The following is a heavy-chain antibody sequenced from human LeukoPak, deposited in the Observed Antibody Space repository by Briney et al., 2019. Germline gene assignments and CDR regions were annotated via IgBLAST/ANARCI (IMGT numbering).Heavy chain of an antibody. J-gene: IGHJ6*04. CDR3: AKDPSYYYGSGTLDV. D-gene: IGHD3-10*01. CDR2: ISWNSGSI. V-gene: IGHV3-9*01. Sequence: GGSLRLSCAASGFTFDDYAMHWVRQAPGKGLEWVSGISWNSGSIGYADSVKGRFTISRDNAKNSLYLQMNSLRAEDTALYYCAKDPSYYYGSGTLDVWGKGPTVTVSS. CDR1: GFTFDDYA.